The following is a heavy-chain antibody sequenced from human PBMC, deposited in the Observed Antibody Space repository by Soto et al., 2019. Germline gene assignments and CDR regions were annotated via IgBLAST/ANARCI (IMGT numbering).Heavy chain of an antibody. CDR1: GYSFTSHW. CDR2: IYPGDSDT. D-gene: IGHD2-2*01. J-gene: IGHJ5*02. V-gene: IGHV5-51*01. Sequence: GESLKISCKGSGYSFTSHWIAWVRQMPGKGLEWMGIIYPGDSDTRYSPSFQGQVTISADKSISTAYLQWSSLKASDTAMYYCARHGAPVYQRLYWFDPWGQGTRVTVSS. CDR3: ARHGAPVYQRLYWFDP.